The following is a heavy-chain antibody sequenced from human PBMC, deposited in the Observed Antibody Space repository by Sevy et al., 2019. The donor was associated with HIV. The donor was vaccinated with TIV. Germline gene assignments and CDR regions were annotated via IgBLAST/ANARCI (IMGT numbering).Heavy chain of an antibody. J-gene: IGHJ3*02. CDR3: AGWYGVNSAFDI. CDR2: VYHSWST. CDR1: GYSINSGYY. Sequence: SETLSLTCAVSGYSINSGYYWGWIRQPPGKGLEWIGNVYHSWSTYYNPSLKSRLTMSADTSKNQFSLKLSSVTAADTAVYYCAGWYGVNSAFDIWGQGTMVTVSS. V-gene: IGHV4-38-2*01. D-gene: IGHD2-15*01.